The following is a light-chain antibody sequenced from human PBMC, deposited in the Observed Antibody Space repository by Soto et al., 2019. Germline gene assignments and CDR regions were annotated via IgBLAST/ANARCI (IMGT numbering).Light chain of an antibody. Sequence: EIVLTHSPATLSLSPCERATLSFSASQSVSSYLAWYQQKPGQAPRLLIYDASNRATGIPARFSGSGSGTNFTLTIRSLEPEDFAVYYCQQRSNWPRITFGQGTRLEIK. J-gene: IGKJ5*01. CDR3: QQRSNWPRIT. CDR1: QSVSSY. CDR2: DAS. V-gene: IGKV3-11*01.